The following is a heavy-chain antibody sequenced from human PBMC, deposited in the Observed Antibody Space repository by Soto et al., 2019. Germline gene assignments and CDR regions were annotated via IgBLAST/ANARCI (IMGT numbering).Heavy chain of an antibody. CDR1: GFTFNNYA. CDR2: ISYDGVNT. J-gene: IGHJ6*02. Sequence: QVHLVESGGGVVQPGRSLRLSCAASGFTFNNYAIHWVRQAPGKGLEWVAVISYDGVNTFYADSVRGRFTVSRHNAKNTRYLEMSSLIPEDTAIYYCARVGPDGSAVSYYYYGMDVWGQGTTVTVSS. V-gene: IGHV3-30-3*01. CDR3: ARVGPDGSAVSYYYYGMDV.